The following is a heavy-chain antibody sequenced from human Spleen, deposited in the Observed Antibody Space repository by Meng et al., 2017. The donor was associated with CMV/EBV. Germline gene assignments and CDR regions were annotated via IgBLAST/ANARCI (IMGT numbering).Heavy chain of an antibody. D-gene: IGHD3-22*01. CDR3: ARTHFYDSSNYGFDY. CDR2: ISYSGST. V-gene: IGHV4-30-4*01. J-gene: IGHJ4*02. CDR1: GGSISSGDYY. Sequence: QMRLQDPGPRLGKPSPTLSLTCTVSGGSISSGDYYWSWIRQPPGKGLEWIGYISYSGSTYYNPSLKSRVTISVDTSKNQFSLKLSSVTAADTAVYYCARTHFYDSSNYGFDYWGQGTLVTVSS.